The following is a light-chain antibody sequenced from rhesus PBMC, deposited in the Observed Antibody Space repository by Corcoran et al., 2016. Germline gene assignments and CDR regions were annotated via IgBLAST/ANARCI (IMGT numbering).Light chain of an antibody. CDR1: QGSTND. Sequence: DIQMTQSPSSLSASVGDRVTITCRASQGSTNDLAWYQQKPGESLKLLIFEASSLRSGIPSRFSGRGSWTDFTLTISSLQSEDFATYYCQHYYSTPWTFGQGTKVEIK. CDR2: EAS. CDR3: QHYYSTPWT. V-gene: IGKV1-25*01. J-gene: IGKJ1*01.